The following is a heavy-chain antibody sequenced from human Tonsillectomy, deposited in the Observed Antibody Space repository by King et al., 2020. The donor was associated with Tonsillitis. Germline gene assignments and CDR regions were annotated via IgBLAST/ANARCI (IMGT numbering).Heavy chain of an antibody. Sequence: QLQESGPGLVKPSETLSLTCAVSGYSIRTAYYRGWIRQPPGKGLEWIGSIYHSGSTYYSPSLKSRVTISVDTSKNQFSLKLGSVTAADTGVYYCARDRLGSSGTVDYWGQGTLVTVSS. CDR1: GYSIRTAYY. J-gene: IGHJ4*02. D-gene: IGHD3-22*01. CDR3: ARDRLGSSGTVDY. V-gene: IGHV4-38-2*01. CDR2: IYHSGST.